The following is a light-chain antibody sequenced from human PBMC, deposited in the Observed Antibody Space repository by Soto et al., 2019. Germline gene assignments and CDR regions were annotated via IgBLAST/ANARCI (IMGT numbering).Light chain of an antibody. CDR1: SSDVGGYNY. V-gene: IGLV2-14*01. J-gene: IGLJ1*01. CDR3: SSYTSSSTYV. Sequence: QSALTQPASVSGSPGQSITISCTGTSSDVGGYNYVSWYQQHPGKAPKLMIYDVRNRPSGVSNRFSGSKSGNTASLTISGLQAEDEADYYCSSYTSSSTYVVGTGTKLTVL. CDR2: DVR.